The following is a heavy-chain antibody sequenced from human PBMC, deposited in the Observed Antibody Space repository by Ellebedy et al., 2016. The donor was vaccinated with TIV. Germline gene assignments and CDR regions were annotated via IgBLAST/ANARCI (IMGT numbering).Heavy chain of an antibody. Sequence: ASAKVSCKASGFTFTSFGISWVRQDPGQGLEWMGWISVYNGNTNYAQNLQGRVSMTTDTSARTAYMELRRLRYDDTADYYWARVGWGYSGGEDNWGQGTLVTVSS. J-gene: IGHJ4*02. CDR2: ISVYNGNT. D-gene: IGHD5-12*01. CDR1: GFTFTSFG. V-gene: IGHV1-18*04. CDR3: ARVGWGYSGGEDN.